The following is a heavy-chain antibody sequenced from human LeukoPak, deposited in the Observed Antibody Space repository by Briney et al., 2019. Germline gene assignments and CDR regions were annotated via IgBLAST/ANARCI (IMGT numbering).Heavy chain of an antibody. D-gene: IGHD4-23*01. CDR3: ARGARKGDDYGGFFDY. V-gene: IGHV3-23*01. Sequence: GGFLGLSCAASGFTFSSYAMSWVRQAPGKGLEWVSAIGGSGGSTDYADSVKGRFTISRDNSRNTLYLQMNSLRPQDTAVYYCARGARKGDDYGGFFDYWGQGTLVTVSS. CDR1: GFTFSSYA. CDR2: IGGSGGST. J-gene: IGHJ4*02.